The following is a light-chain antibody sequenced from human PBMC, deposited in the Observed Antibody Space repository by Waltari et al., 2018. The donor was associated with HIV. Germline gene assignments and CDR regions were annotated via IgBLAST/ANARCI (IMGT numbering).Light chain of an antibody. CDR3: SSYTGSNTLGV. CDR2: DVS. J-gene: IGLJ1*01. CDR1: SSDIGRYNY. Sequence: QSALTQPASVSGSPGQSITISCTGASSDIGRYNYVPWYQQHPDKPPKLIIYDVSSRPSGISDRFSGSKSGNTASLTISGLQDEDEADYYCSSYTGSNTLGVIGTGTRVTVL. V-gene: IGLV2-14*03.